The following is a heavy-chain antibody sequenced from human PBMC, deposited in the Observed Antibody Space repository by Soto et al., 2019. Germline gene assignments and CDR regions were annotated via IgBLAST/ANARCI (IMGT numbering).Heavy chain of an antibody. J-gene: IGHJ6*02. CDR2: MNPNSGNT. D-gene: IGHD3-3*01. CDR1: GYTFTSYD. Sequence: AASVKVSCKASGYTFTSYDINWVRQATGQGLEWMGWMNPNSGNTGYAQKFQGRVTMTRNTSISTAYMELSSLRSEDTAVYYCARMGRAVVFWSGYDYYYYGMDVWGQGTTVTVSS. V-gene: IGHV1-8*01. CDR3: ARMGRAVVFWSGYDYYYYGMDV.